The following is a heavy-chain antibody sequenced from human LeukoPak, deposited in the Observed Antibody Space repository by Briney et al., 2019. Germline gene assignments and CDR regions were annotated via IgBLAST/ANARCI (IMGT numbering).Heavy chain of an antibody. D-gene: IGHD6-13*01. V-gene: IGHV1-18*01. CDR2: ISAYNGNT. CDR3: ARDLADSSSWPPYVYYYGMDV. CDR1: GYTFTSYG. Sequence: PWASVKVSCKASGYTFTSYGISWVRQAPGQGLEWMGWISAYNGNTNYAQKLQGRVTMTTDTSTSTAYMELRSLRSDDTAVYYCARDLADSSSWPPYVYYYGMDVWGQGTTVTVSS. J-gene: IGHJ6*02.